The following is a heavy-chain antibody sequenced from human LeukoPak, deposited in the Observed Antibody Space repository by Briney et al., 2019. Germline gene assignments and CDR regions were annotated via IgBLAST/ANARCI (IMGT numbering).Heavy chain of an antibody. CDR1: GGSITSSSYY. V-gene: IGHV4-39*01. Sequence: PSETLSLTCTVSGGSITSSSYYWGCIRQPPGQGLESLGSIYSSGSTYYNPSLKSRVTISVGTSKNQFSLKLSSVTAADTAVYYCARHGAAMAYDYMDVWGKGTTVTVSS. CDR3: ARHGAAMAYDYMDV. CDR2: IYSSGST. D-gene: IGHD5-18*01. J-gene: IGHJ6*03.